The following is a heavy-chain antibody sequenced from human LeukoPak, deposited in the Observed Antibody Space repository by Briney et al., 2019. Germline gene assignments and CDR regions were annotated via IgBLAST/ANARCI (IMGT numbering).Heavy chain of an antibody. CDR1: GGSISSYY. V-gene: IGHV4-59*08. CDR2: IYYSGST. J-gene: IGHJ4*02. D-gene: IGHD1-26*01. CDR3: ASRRVGAFDY. Sequence: SQTLSLTCTVSGGSISSYYWSWIRPPPGKGLEWIGYIYYSGSTNYNPSLKSRVTISIDTSKNQFSLKVSSVTAADTAVYYCASRRVGAFDYWGQGTLVTVSS.